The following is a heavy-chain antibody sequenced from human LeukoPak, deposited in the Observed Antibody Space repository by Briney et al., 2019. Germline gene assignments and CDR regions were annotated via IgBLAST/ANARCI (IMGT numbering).Heavy chain of an antibody. CDR1: GFTFSSYA. V-gene: IGHV3-23*01. CDR3: ARYQLNSYYYQYYGMDV. J-gene: IGHJ6*02. Sequence: PGGSLRLSCAASGFTFSSYAMSWVRQAPGKGLEWVSAISGSGGSTYYADSVKGRFTISRDNSKNTLYLQMNSLRAEDTAVYYCARYQLNSYYYQYYGMDVWGQGTTVTVSS. CDR2: ISGSGGST. D-gene: IGHD2-2*01.